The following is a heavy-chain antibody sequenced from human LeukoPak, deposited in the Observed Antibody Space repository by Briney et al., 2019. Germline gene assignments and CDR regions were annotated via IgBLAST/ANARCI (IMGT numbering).Heavy chain of an antibody. CDR2: ISSSGTTI. J-gene: IGHJ4*02. CDR1: GFTFSSYE. D-gene: IGHD2-8*01. Sequence: GGSLRLSCAASGFTFSSYEMNWVRQAPGKGLEWVSYISSSGTTIYYADSVKGRFTISRDNSRNTLYLQMISLRPEDTAVYYCAKDTSIGKYCTNGVCSPFDYWGQGTLVTVSS. V-gene: IGHV3-48*03. CDR3: AKDTSIGKYCTNGVCSPFDY.